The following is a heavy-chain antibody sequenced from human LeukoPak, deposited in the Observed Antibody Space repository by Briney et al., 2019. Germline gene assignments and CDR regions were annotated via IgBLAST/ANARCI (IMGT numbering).Heavy chain of an antibody. CDR3: ARDSGTTGEVKFDP. Sequence: SETLSLTCTVSGGSINSYWSWIRQPAGKGLEWIGRITGSGTITYNPALQSRLSISIDTSKNQFSLKLMSVTAADTAVYYCARDSGTTGEVKFDPWGQGTLVTVSS. CDR1: GGSINSY. J-gene: IGHJ5*02. CDR2: ITGSGTI. V-gene: IGHV4-4*07. D-gene: IGHD3-10*01.